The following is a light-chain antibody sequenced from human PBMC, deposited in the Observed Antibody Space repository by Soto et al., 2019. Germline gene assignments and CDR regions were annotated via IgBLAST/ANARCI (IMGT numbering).Light chain of an antibody. CDR2: GNS. V-gene: IGLV1-40*01. J-gene: IGLJ2*01. Sequence: QAVVTQPPSVSGAPGQRVTISCTGSSSNIGAGYDVHWYQQLPGTAPKLLIYGNSNRPSGVPDRFSGSKSGTSASLAITGLQAEDEADYYCQSYDSSLSGWGFGGGTKLTV. CDR1: SSNIGAGYD. CDR3: QSYDSSLSGWG.